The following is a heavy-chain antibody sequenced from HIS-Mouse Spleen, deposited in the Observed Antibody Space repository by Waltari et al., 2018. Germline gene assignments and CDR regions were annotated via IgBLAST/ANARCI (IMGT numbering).Heavy chain of an antibody. D-gene: IGHD1-7*01. V-gene: IGHV3-30*04. CDR3: ARGPNWNYAFDI. CDR1: GFTFSSYA. Sequence: QVQLVESGGGVVQPGRSLRLSCAASGFTFSSYAMHWVRQAPGKGLEWLAVISYDGSNKYYADSVKGRFTISRDNSKNTLYLQMNSLRAEDTAVYYCARGPNWNYAFDIWGQGTMVTVSS. CDR2: ISYDGSNK. J-gene: IGHJ3*02.